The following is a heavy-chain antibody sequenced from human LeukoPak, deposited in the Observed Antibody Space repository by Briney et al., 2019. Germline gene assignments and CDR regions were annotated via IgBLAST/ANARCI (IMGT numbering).Heavy chain of an antibody. CDR3: AGDYGSGSYYYGMDV. CDR2: INHSGST. CDR1: GGSFSGYY. Sequence: SSETLSLTCAVYGGSFSGYYWSWIRQPPGKGLEWIGEINHSGSTNYNPSLKSRVTISVDTSKNQFSLKLSSVTAADTAVYYCAGDYGSGSYYYGMDVWGQGTTVTVSS. J-gene: IGHJ6*02. V-gene: IGHV4-34*01. D-gene: IGHD3-10*01.